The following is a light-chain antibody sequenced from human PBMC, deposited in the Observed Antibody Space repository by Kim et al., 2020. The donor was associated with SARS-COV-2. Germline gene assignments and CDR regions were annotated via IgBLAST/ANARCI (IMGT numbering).Light chain of an antibody. CDR1: QSVSSN. CDR3: QQYKNWPPT. Sequence: EIVMTQSPATLSVSPGERATLSCRASQSVSSNLAWYHQKPGQAPRLLIYGASTRATGIPARFSGSGSGTEFTLTISSLQSEDFAVYYCQQYKNWPPTFGGGTKVEI. CDR2: GAS. J-gene: IGKJ4*01. V-gene: IGKV3-15*01.